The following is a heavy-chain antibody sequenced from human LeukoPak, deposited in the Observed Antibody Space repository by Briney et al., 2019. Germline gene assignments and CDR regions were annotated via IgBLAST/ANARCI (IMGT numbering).Heavy chain of an antibody. CDR2: IRYDGSNK. Sequence: PGRSLRLSCAASGFTFSSYGMHWVRQAPGKGLEWVAFIRYDGSNKYYADSVKGRFTISRDNSKNTLYLQMNSLRAEDTAVYYCAKSLRGFGVAKTDAFDIWGQGTMVTVSS. V-gene: IGHV3-30*02. CDR3: AKSLRGFGVAKTDAFDI. D-gene: IGHD3-3*01. CDR1: GFTFSSYG. J-gene: IGHJ3*02.